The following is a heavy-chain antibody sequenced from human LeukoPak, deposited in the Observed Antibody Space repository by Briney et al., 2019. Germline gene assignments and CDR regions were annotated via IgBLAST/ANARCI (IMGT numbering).Heavy chain of an antibody. Sequence: ASVKVSCKASGYTFTSYYMHWVRQAPGQGLEWMGIINPSGGSTSYAQKFQGRVTMTRDTSASTVYMELSSLRSEDTAVYYCAGDRRVRGVIITPGNRDRLPNYFDYWGQGTLVTVSS. D-gene: IGHD3-10*01. CDR3: AGDRRVRGVIITPGNRDRLPNYFDY. CDR2: INPSGGST. CDR1: GYTFTSYY. J-gene: IGHJ4*02. V-gene: IGHV1-46*01.